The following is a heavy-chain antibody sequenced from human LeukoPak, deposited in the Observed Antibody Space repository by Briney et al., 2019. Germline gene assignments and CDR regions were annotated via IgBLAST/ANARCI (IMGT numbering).Heavy chain of an antibody. CDR2: IRYDGSDK. D-gene: IGHD1-26*01. Sequence: GGSLRLSCAASRFIFPSTGMHWVRQAPGKGLEWVSFIRYDGSDKYYADSVQGRFIISRDNSKNTLYLQMTSLRAEDTAVYYCAGDRGIVGATLDYWGQGTLVTVSS. CDR1: RFIFPSTG. CDR3: AGDRGIVGATLDY. J-gene: IGHJ4*02. V-gene: IGHV3-30*02.